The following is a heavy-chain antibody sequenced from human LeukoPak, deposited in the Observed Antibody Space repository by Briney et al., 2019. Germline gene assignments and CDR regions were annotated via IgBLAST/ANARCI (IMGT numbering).Heavy chain of an antibody. CDR1: GDTFSSYA. J-gene: IGHJ6*02. D-gene: IGHD2-2*01. CDR2: IIPIFGTA. V-gene: IGHV1-69*01. CDR3: ARDLYCSSTSCYASNYYYGMDV. Sequence: SVKVSCKASGDTFSSYAISWVRQAPGQGLEWMGGIIPIFGTANYAQKFQGRVTITADESTSTAYMELSSLRSEDTAVYYCARDLYCSSTSCYASNYYYGMDVWGQGTTVTVSS.